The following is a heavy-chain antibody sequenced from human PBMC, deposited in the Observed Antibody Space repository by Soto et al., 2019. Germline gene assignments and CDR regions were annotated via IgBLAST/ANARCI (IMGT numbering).Heavy chain of an antibody. V-gene: IGHV4-34*01. J-gene: IGHJ5*02. Sequence: QVQLQQWGAGLLKPSETLSLTCAVYGGSFSGYYWSWIRQPPGKGLEWIGEINHSGSTNYNPSLKSRVTISVDTSKNQFSLKLSSVTAADTAVYYCARKPAARNWFDPWGQGTLVTVSS. CDR3: ARKPAARNWFDP. CDR2: INHSGST. D-gene: IGHD2-2*01. CDR1: GGSFSGYY.